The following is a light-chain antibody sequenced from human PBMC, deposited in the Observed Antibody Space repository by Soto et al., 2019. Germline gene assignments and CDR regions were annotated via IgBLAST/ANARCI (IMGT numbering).Light chain of an antibody. V-gene: IGLV2-23*02. J-gene: IGLJ2*01. CDR3: CSYAGSSTLV. Sequence: QSVLTQPASVSGSPGQSITISCTGTSSDVGSYNLVSWYQQHPGKAPKFMIYEVSKRPSGVSNRFSGSKSGNTASLTISGLQAEDEADYYCCSYAGSSTLVFGGGTQLTVL. CDR2: EVS. CDR1: SSDVGSYNL.